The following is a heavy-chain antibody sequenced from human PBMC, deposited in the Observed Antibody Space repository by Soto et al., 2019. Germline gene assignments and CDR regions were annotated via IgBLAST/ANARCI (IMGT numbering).Heavy chain of an antibody. V-gene: IGHV4-39*01. D-gene: IGHD2-15*01. J-gene: IGHJ5*02. CDR2: LYNAGAT. Sequence: PSETLSLPCTVSGGSIDTRSYYFGWIRHPPGKCLEWIGSLYNAGATHYNSSLKGGVTIFADKSQNQFSLRLTSVTAADTAVSFCGDYGSGTYCYDWFDPCGQGTMVAV. CDR3: GDYGSGTYCYDWFDP. CDR1: GGSIDTRSYY.